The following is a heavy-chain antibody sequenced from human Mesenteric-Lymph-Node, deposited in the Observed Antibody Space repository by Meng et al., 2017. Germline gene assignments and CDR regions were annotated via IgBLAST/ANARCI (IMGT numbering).Heavy chain of an antibody. CDR3: ARVKPSNHGGRFAFDI. V-gene: IGHV4-59*01. CDR1: GGSISSYY. J-gene: IGHJ3*02. Sequence: GSLRLSCTVSGGSISSYYWSWIRQPPGKGLEWIGYIYYSGSTNYNPSLKSRVTISVDTSKNQFSLKLSSVAAADTAVYCCARVKPSNHGGRFAFDIWGQGTMVTVSS. D-gene: IGHD4-11*01. CDR2: IYYSGST.